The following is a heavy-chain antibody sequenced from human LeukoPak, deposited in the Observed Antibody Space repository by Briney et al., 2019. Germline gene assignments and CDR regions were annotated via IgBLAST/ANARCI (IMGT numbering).Heavy chain of an antibody. D-gene: IGHD2-21*01. J-gene: IGHJ4*02. CDR2: IWYDGSNK. Sequence: GGSLRLSCAASGFTFSSYGMHWVRQAPGRGLEWVAVIWYDGSNKYYADSVKGRFSISRDNSKNTLYLQMDSLRGEDTAVYYCAKDFRIGYSAHFDYWGQGALVTVSS. V-gene: IGHV3-33*06. CDR3: AKDFRIGYSAHFDY. CDR1: GFTFSSYG.